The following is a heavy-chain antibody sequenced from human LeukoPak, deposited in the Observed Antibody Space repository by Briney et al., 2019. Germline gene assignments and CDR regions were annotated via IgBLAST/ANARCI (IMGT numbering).Heavy chain of an antibody. CDR1: GGSFSGYY. CDR3: ARGRQYCSGGSCYSWFDC. J-gene: IGHJ5*01. D-gene: IGHD2-15*01. CDR2: INHSGST. V-gene: IGHV4-34*01. Sequence: SETLSLTCAVYGGSFSGYYWSWIRQPPGKGLEWIGEINHSGSTNYNPSLKSRVTISVDTSKNQSSLKLSSVTAADTAVYYCARGRQYCSGGSCYSWFDCWGQGTLVTVSS.